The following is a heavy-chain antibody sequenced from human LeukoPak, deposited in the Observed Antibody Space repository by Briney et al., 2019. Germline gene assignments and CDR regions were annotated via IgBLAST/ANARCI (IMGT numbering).Heavy chain of an antibody. J-gene: IGHJ1*01. CDR3: ARVDYGDYGEYFQH. V-gene: IGHV1-69*13. CDR2: IIPIFGTA. Sequence: ASVKVSCKASGGTFSSYAISWVRQAPGQGLEWMGGIIPIFGTANYAQKFQGRDTITADESTSTAYMELSSLRSEDTAVYYCARVDYGDYGEYFQHWGQGTLVTVSS. CDR1: GGTFSSYA. D-gene: IGHD4-17*01.